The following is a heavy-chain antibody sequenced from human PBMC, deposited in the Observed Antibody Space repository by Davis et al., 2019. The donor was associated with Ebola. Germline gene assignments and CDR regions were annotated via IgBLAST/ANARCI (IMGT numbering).Heavy chain of an antibody. D-gene: IGHD4-11*01. V-gene: IGHV1-46*01. CDR2: INPSGGST. Sequence: AASVMVSCKASSYTFTSYGISWVRHPPGQGLQWMGIINPSGGSTNYAQKSQGRVIMTRDTSTSTVYMELSSLRSEDTAVYYCARQLFIYDYYNYDFDYWGQGTLVTVSS. CDR1: SYTFTSYG. J-gene: IGHJ4*02. CDR3: ARQLFIYDYYNYDFDY.